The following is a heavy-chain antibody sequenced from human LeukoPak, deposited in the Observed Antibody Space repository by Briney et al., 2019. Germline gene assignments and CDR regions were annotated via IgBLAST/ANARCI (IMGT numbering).Heavy chain of an antibody. J-gene: IGHJ4*02. V-gene: IGHV3-20*01. Sequence: PGGSLRLSCPASGFTFDDYGMSWVRQAPGKGLEWFSGINWNGGSTGYADSVKGRFTISRDNAKNSLYLQMNSLRAEDTALYHCARRSAGGGGNFDYWGQGTLVTVSS. D-gene: IGHD3-16*01. CDR1: GFTFDDYG. CDR3: ARRSAGGGGNFDY. CDR2: INWNGGST.